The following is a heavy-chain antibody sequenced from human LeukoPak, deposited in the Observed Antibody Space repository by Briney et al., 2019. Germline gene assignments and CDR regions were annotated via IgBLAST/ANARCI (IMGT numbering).Heavy chain of an antibody. CDR2: INPNSGDT. Sequence: GASVKVSCKTSGYTFTGYYIHWVRQAPGQGLEWMGWINPNSGDTNYAQKFQGRVTMTRDTSISTAYMELSSLRSEDTAVYYCARDEGAWGQGTLVTVSS. J-gene: IGHJ5*02. V-gene: IGHV1-2*02. CDR3: ARDEGA. CDR1: GYTFTGYY.